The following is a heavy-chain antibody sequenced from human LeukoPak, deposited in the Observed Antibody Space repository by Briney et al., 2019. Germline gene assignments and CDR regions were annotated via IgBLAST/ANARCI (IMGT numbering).Heavy chain of an antibody. CDR1: GGTFSSYA. Sequence: SVTVSCTASGGTFSSYAISWVRQAPGQGLEWMGGIIPIFGTANYAQKFQGRVTITADESTSTAYMELSSLRSEDTAVYYCAREAYGGNSGYFDYWGQGTLVTVSS. CDR2: IIPIFGTA. J-gene: IGHJ4*02. V-gene: IGHV1-69*13. CDR3: AREAYGGNSGYFDY. D-gene: IGHD4-23*01.